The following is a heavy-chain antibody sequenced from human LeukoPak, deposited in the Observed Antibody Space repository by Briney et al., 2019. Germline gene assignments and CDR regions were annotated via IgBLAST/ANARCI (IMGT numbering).Heavy chain of an antibody. Sequence: SGTLSLTCTVSGGSVSSDSYYWSWIRQPPGKGLEWIGHISYSGTTNYNPSLKSRVIISIDISQNQFSLKLSSVTAADTAVYYCAGAPNPTFFDYWGQGPLATVSS. J-gene: IGHJ4*02. CDR1: GGSVSSDSYY. V-gene: IGHV4-61*01. CDR2: ISYSGTT. CDR3: AGAPNPTFFDY.